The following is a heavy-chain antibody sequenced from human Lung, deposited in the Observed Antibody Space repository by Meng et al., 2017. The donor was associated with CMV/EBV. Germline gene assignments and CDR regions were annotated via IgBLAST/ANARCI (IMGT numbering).Heavy chain of an antibody. D-gene: IGHD1-7*01. CDR2: IDDTGRT. CDR3: ARLTGTEYVHWFDS. J-gene: IGHJ5*01. CDR1: GGSFSGSY. V-gene: IGHV4-34*01. Sequence: SETLSLXXAVYGGSFSGSYWHWIRQPPGMSLEWIGEIDDTGRTKYSPSLNSRVTMLLDTSKKQFSLKLSSVTAADTAVYYCARLTGTEYVHWFDSWGQGTLVXVSS.